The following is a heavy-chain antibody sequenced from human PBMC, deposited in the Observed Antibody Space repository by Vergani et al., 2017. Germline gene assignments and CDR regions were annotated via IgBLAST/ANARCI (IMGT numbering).Heavy chain of an antibody. D-gene: IGHD3-3*01. CDR2: IYYSGST. Sequence: QLQLQESGPGLVKPSETLSLTCTVSGGSISSSSYYWGWIRQPPGKGLEWIGSIYYSGSTYYNPSLKSRVTITVDTSKNQFSLKLSPVTAADTAVYYCARASGSVWSGYLFDYWGQGTLVTVSS. CDR3: ARASGSVWSGYLFDY. V-gene: IGHV4-39*07. J-gene: IGHJ4*02. CDR1: GGSISSSSYY.